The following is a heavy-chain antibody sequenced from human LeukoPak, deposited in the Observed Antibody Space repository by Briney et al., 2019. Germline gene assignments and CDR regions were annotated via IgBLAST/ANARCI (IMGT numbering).Heavy chain of an antibody. CDR2: ISSSSSYI. Sequence: GGSLRLSCSASGFTFNNYVMHWVRQAPGKGLEWVSSISSSSSYIYYADSVKGRFTISRDNAKNSVYLQMNSLRAEDTAVYYCARDVRQFDYWGQGTQVTVSS. V-gene: IGHV3-21*04. CDR1: GFTFNNYV. J-gene: IGHJ4*02. CDR3: ARDVRQFDY.